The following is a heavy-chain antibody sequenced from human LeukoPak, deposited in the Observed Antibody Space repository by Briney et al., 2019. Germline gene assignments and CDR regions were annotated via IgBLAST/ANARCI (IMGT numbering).Heavy chain of an antibody. D-gene: IGHD3-10*01. CDR2: IKSKTDGGTT. Sequence: PGGSLRLSCAASGFTFSNAWMSWVRQAPGKGLEWVGRIKSKTDGGTTDYAAPVKGRFTISRDDSKNTLYLQMNSLKTEDTAVYYCTTGTIGLYYYGSGSHQGFDYWGQGTQVTVSS. V-gene: IGHV3-15*01. CDR1: GFTFSNAW. J-gene: IGHJ4*02. CDR3: TTGTIGLYYYGSGSHQGFDY.